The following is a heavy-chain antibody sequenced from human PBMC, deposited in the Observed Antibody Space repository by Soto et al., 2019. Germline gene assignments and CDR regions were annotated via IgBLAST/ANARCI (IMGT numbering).Heavy chain of an antibody. J-gene: IGHJ5*02. CDR2: INAGNGDT. Sequence: GASVKVSFKASRYTFTSHAMQWVRQAPGQRLEWMGWINAGNGDTKYSQKFQGRVTITRDTFASTAYMELNSLRSEDTAVYYCARSPTVTSNWFDPWGQGTLVTVSS. CDR1: RYTFTSHA. D-gene: IGHD4-17*01. V-gene: IGHV1-3*01. CDR3: ARSPTVTSNWFDP.